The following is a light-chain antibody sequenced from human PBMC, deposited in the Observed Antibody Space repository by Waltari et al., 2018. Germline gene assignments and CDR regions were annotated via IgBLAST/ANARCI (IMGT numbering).Light chain of an antibody. V-gene: IGLV2-23*01. J-gene: IGLJ1*01. Sequence: QSALTQPAYVSGSPGQSIAVSCTGTSSDVGTYNLVSWYQQSPGKTPKLIIYESNQRPSRISTRFSGSRSGNTAYLTISGLQAEDEADYYCCSFAGRSTWVFGTGTKVIVL. CDR1: SSDVGTYNL. CDR3: CSFAGRSTWV. CDR2: ESN.